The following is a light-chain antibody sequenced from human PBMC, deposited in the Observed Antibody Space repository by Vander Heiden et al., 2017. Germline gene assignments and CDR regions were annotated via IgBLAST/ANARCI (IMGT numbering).Light chain of an antibody. V-gene: IGLV3-1*01. Sequence: SYELTQPPPVSVSPGQTASITCSGDTLGNKYVCWYQQKPGQSPVLVMYEDMKRPSGIPERFSGSNSGKTATLTISGTQAVDEADYYCQAWDSSTYVVFGGGTKLTVL. CDR1: TLGNKY. CDR2: EDM. J-gene: IGLJ2*01. CDR3: QAWDSSTYVV.